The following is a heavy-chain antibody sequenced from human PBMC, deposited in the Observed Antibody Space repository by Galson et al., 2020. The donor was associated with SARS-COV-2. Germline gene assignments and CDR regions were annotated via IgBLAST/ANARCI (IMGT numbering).Heavy chain of an antibody. CDR3: ATERYDNSRGLES. CDR2: ISDDGNKK. D-gene: IGHD3-3*01. CDR1: GFPFSSNA. V-gene: IGHV3-30*09. Sequence: AGSLRLSCAASGFPFSSNAMHWVRPAPGKGLEWVTVISDDGNKKYYAESVRGRFAISRDNSENTLYLQMNSLRADDTAIYYCATERYDNSRGLESWGQGTLVTVSS. J-gene: IGHJ5*02.